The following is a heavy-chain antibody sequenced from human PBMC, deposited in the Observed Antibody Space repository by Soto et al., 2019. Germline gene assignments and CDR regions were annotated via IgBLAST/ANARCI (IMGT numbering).Heavy chain of an antibody. CDR3: AIEYCSGGTCYYYGMDV. Sequence: GGSLRLSCAASGLTFSDYYMSWIRQAPGKGLEWVAVIWYDGSNKYYADSVKGRFTITRDNSKNTLYQQMNSLRAEETTVYYFAIEYCSGGTCYYYGMDVWGQGTTVTVSS. CDR2: IWYDGSNK. D-gene: IGHD2-15*01. V-gene: IGHV3-33*08. J-gene: IGHJ6*02. CDR1: GLTFSDYY.